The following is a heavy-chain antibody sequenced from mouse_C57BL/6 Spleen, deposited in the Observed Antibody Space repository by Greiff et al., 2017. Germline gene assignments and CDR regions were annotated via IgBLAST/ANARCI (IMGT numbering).Heavy chain of an antibody. J-gene: IGHJ4*01. CDR2: IDPETGGT. V-gene: IGHV1-15*01. CDR3: TRKGGLMDY. CDR1: GYTFTDYE. Sequence: QVQLQQSGAELMRPGASVTLSCKASGYTFTDYEMHWVKQTPVHGLEWIGAIDPETGGTAYNQKFKGKAILTADKSSSTAYMELRSLTSEDSAVYYCTRKGGLMDYWGQGTSVTVSS.